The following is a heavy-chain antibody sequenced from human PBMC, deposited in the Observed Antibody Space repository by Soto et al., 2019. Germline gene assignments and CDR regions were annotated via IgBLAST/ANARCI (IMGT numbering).Heavy chain of an antibody. V-gene: IGHV5-51*01. CDR2: IYPSDSDT. J-gene: IGHJ6*02. CDR1: GYTFTIYW. Sequence: GESLKISCKGSGYTFTIYWIAWVRQMPGKGLEWMGIIYPSDSDTRYSPSFQGQVTISADKSISTAYLQWSSLKASDTAMDYCARLQNYGMYLWGQGTTVTVSS. CDR3: ARLQNYGMYL. D-gene: IGHD4-4*01.